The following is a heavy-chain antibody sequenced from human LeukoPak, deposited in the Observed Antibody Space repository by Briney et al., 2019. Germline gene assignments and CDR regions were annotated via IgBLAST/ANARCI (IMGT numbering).Heavy chain of an antibody. CDR1: GFTFSSYG. V-gene: IGHV3-30*18. D-gene: IGHD3-10*01. CDR3: AKRDYFGSVDSYYAMDV. Sequence: PGGSLRLSCAASGFTFSSYGMHWVRQAPGKGLEWVAVISYDGNNQYYGDSVKGRFTISRDNSKNTLYLQMNNLGAEDTAVYYCAKRDYFGSVDSYYAMDVWGQGTTVTVSS. CDR2: ISYDGNNQ. J-gene: IGHJ6*02.